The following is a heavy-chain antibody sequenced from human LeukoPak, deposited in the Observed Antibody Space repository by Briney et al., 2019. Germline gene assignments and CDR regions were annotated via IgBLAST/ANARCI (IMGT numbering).Heavy chain of an antibody. CDR3: ARYGSGTSYITNYFDY. Sequence: GGSLRLSCAAAAFTFSSYSMNWVRHAPGNGLEWVSYISSDSRTIYYADSVKGRFTISRDNAKNSLYLQMKSRRDEDTAVYYCARYGSGTSYITNYFDYWGQGTLVTVSS. CDR1: AFTFSSYS. CDR2: ISSDSRTI. V-gene: IGHV3-48*02. J-gene: IGHJ4*02. D-gene: IGHD3-10*01.